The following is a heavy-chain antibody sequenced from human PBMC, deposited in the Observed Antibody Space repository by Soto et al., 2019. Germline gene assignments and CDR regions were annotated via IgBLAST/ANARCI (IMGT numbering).Heavy chain of an antibody. J-gene: IGHJ6*02. D-gene: IGHD6-13*01. CDR1: GFTFGDYA. Sequence: PGGSLRLSCTASGFTFGDYAMSWFRQAPGKGLEWVGFIRSKAYGGTTEYAASVKGRFTISRVDSKSIAYLQMNSLKTEDTAVYYCTAAPTEYYYYGMDVWGQGTTVTVSS. V-gene: IGHV3-49*03. CDR2: IRSKAYGGTT. CDR3: TAAPTEYYYYGMDV.